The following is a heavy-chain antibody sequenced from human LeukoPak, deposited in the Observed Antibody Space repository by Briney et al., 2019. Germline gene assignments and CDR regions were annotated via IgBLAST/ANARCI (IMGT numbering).Heavy chain of an antibody. CDR1: GYTFTSYY. CDR2: INPTGGST. V-gene: IGHV1-46*01. D-gene: IGHD6-6*01. Sequence: ASVKVSCRASGYTFTSYYMHWVRQAPGQGLEWMGIINPTGGSTTYAQKFQGRVTMTRDTSTSTVYMELSSLRSDDTAVYYCARTAARRFDYWGQGTLVTVSS. J-gene: IGHJ4*02. CDR3: ARTAARRFDY.